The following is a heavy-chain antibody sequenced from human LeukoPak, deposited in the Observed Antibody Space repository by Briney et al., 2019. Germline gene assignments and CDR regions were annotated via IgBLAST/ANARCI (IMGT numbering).Heavy chain of an antibody. J-gene: IGHJ3*02. CDR3: ARDELTGYYYDSSGYYSHAFDI. CDR2: ISSSSSYI. CDR1: GFTFSSYS. D-gene: IGHD3-22*01. V-gene: IGHV3-21*01. Sequence: GGSLRLSCAASGFTFSSYSMNWVRQAPGKGLEWVSSISSSSSYIYYADSVKGRFTISRDNAKNSLYLQMNSLRAEDTAVYYCARDELTGYYYDSSGYYSHAFDIWGQGTMVTVSS.